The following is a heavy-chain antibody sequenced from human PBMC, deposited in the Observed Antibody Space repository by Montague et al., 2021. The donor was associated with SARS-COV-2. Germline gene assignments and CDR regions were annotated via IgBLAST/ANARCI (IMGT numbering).Heavy chain of an antibody. J-gene: IGHJ5*02. CDR3: ARAVTTGIDWFDP. V-gene: IGHV4-59*11. D-gene: IGHD4-17*01. CDR1: SGSISSHY. Sequence: SETLSLTCTVSSGSISSHYWGWIRQPPGKGLEWIGYVNYGGSTNYNPSLKSRVSISLDTSKNQFSLRLNSVTAADTAVYYCARAVTTGIDWFDPWGRGTLVIVSS. CDR2: VNYGGST.